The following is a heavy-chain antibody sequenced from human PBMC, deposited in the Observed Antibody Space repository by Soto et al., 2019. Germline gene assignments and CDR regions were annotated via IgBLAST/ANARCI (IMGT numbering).Heavy chain of an antibody. CDR1: DDFISSYY. V-gene: IGHV4-4*07. CDR3: ARADYEILTGSYAMDV. D-gene: IGHD3-9*01. CDR2: VSTNGAT. Sequence: SETLSLTCTVSDDFISSYYWNWIRQPAGKGLEWIGRVSTNGATNYNPSLESRVTMSVDTSKNQFSLKPTSVTAADTAVYFCARADYEILTGSYAMDVWGQGTTVTVSS. J-gene: IGHJ6*02.